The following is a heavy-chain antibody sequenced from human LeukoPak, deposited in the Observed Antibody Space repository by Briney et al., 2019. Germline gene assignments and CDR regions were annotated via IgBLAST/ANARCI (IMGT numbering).Heavy chain of an antibody. CDR3: ARAPYDSSGYFYWYFDL. V-gene: IGHV3-33*01. D-gene: IGHD3-22*01. CDR1: GFTFSSYG. CDR2: IWYDGSNK. J-gene: IGHJ2*01. Sequence: TGESLTLSCAASGFTFSSYGMHWVRQAPGKGLEWVAVIWYDGSNKYYADSVKGRFTISRDNSKNTLYLQMNSLRAEDTAVYYCARAPYDSSGYFYWYFDLWGRGTLVTVSS.